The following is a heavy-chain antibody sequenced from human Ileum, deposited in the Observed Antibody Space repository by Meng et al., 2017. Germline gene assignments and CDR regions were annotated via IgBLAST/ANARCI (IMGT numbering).Heavy chain of an antibody. J-gene: IGHJ4*02. CDR2: TYYRSKWYS. V-gene: IGHV6-1*01. CDR3: ASGSGSLDY. D-gene: IGHD3-3*01. CDR1: GGSVSSNIAA. Sequence: QVQLQQSGPGLGKPSQTLSLPCAVSGGSVSSNIAAWNWIRQSPLRGLEWLGRTYYRSKWYSEYAVSVKSRISITPDTSKNQFSLQMNSVTPEDTAVYYCASGSGSLDYWGPGTLVTVPQ.